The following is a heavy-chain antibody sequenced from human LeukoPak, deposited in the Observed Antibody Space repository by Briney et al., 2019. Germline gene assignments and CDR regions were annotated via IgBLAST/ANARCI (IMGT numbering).Heavy chain of an antibody. D-gene: IGHD3-10*01. CDR3: ARGKYYGSGSSKRYYYYGMDV. CDR1: GGSFSGYY. Sequence: PSETLSLTCAVYGGSFSGYYWSWIRQPPGKGLEWIGEINHSGSTNYNPSLKSRVTISVDTSKNQFSLKLSSVTAADTVVYYCARGKYYGSGSSKRYYYYGMDVWGQGTTVTVSS. CDR2: INHSGST. V-gene: IGHV4-34*01. J-gene: IGHJ6*02.